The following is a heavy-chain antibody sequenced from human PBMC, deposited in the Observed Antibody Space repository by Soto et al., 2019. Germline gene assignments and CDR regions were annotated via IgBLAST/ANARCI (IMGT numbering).Heavy chain of an antibody. CDR2: IHHNGNT. CDR1: GDSISSLNW. Sequence: PSETLSLTCTVSGDSISSLNWWSWVRQPPGKGLEWLGQIHHNGNTDYNASLKSRVTISIDKSKNQFSLNLNSVTVADTAVYYCVRVPNYWGQGTLVTVSS. J-gene: IGHJ4*02. V-gene: IGHV4-4*02. CDR3: VRVPNY.